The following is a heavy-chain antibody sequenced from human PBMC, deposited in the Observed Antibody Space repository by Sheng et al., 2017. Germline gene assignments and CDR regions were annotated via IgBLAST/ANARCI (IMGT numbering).Heavy chain of an antibody. CDR3: ARDLTSRPSDYYYYMDV. CDR2: ISAYNGNT. Sequence: QVQLVQSGAEVKKPGASVKVSCKASGYTFTSYGISWVRQAPGQGLEWMGWISAYNGNTNYAQKLQGRVTMTTDTSTSTAYMELRSLRSDDTAVYYCARDLTSRPSDYYYYMDVWGKGTTVTVSS. D-gene: IGHD7-27*01. V-gene: IGHV1-18*01. CDR1: GYTFTSYG. J-gene: IGHJ6*03.